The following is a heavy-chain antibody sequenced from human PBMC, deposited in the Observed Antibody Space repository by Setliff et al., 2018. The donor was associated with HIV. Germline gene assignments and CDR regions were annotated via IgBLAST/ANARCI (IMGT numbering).Heavy chain of an antibody. CDR3: ARGATVAGMSYYSYYMDV. V-gene: IGHV4-39*07. CDR2: VYYSGST. Sequence: PSETLSLTCTVSGGSISSRDYYWGWIRQPPGKGLEWIGSVYYSGSTYYNPSLKSRVTISVDTSKNQFSLKLSSVTAADTAVYYCARGATVAGMSYYSYYMDVWGKGTTVTVSS. J-gene: IGHJ6*03. CDR1: GGSISSRDYY. D-gene: IGHD6-19*01.